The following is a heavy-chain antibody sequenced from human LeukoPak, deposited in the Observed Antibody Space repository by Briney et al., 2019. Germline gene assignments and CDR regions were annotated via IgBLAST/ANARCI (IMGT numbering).Heavy chain of an antibody. J-gene: IGHJ5*02. CDR2: ISYDGSNK. V-gene: IGHV3-30*18. Sequence: GGSLRLSCAASGFTFSSYGMHWVRQAPGKGLEWVAVISYDGSNKYYADSVKGRFTISRDNSKNTLYLQMNSLRAEDTAVYYCAKEHSGSYIAWGQGTLVTVSS. CDR1: GFTFSSYG. CDR3: AKEHSGSYIA. D-gene: IGHD1-26*01.